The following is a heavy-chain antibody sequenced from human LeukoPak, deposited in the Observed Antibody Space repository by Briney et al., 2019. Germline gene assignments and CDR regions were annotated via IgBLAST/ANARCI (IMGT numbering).Heavy chain of an antibody. J-gene: IGHJ4*02. V-gene: IGHV3-30-3*02. CDR3: AKEVRPNDY. Sequence: GRSLRLSCATSGFSFTTYTMHWVRQAPGKGLEWVAVISKDGSIKYYADSVKGRFTISRDTSIDTLYLQMNSLRAEDTAVYYCAKEVRPNDYWGQGTLVTVSS. CDR2: ISKDGSIK. D-gene: IGHD1-1*01. CDR1: GFSFTTYT.